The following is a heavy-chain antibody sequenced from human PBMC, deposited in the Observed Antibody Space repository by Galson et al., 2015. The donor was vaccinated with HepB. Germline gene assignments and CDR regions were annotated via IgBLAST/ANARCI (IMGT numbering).Heavy chain of an antibody. CDR1: GFTFSSYV. CDR2: ISGSGDNT. V-gene: IGHV3-23*01. D-gene: IGHD3-3*01. J-gene: IGHJ4*02. CDR3: ARDRGSVSEY. Sequence: SLRLSCAASGFTFSSYVMSWVRQAPGKGPEWVSVISGSGDNTQYADSVRGRFTISRDNFKNTVDLQMNSLRAEDTAVYYCARDRGSVSEYWGQGTLVTVSS.